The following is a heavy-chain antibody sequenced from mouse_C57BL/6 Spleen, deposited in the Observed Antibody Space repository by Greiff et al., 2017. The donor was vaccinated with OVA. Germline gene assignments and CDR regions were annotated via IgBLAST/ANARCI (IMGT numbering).Heavy chain of an antibody. CDR1: GYSFTGYY. D-gene: IGHD1-1*01. CDR3: ARGVITTVVTDWYFDV. CDR2: IYPYNGVS. V-gene: IGHV1-31*01. J-gene: IGHJ1*03. Sequence: QLQQSGPELVKPGASVKISCNASGYSFTGYYMHWVKQSHGNILDWIGYIYPYNGVSSYNQKFKGKATLTADKSSSTAYMELRSLTTEDSAVYYCARGVITTVVTDWYFDVWGTGTTVTVSS.